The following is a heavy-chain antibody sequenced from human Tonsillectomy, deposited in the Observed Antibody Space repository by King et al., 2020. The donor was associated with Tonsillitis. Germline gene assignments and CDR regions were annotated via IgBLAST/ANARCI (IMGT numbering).Heavy chain of an antibody. V-gene: IGHV3-21*01. CDR3: ARGYYYDSSGYSH. CDR2: IRSSSSYI. CDR1: GFTFSSYS. Sequence: DVQLVQSGGGLVKPGGSLRLSCAASGFTFSSYSMNWVRQAPGKGLEWVSSIRSSSSYIYYANSVKGRFTISRDNAKNSLYLQMNSLRAEDTAVYYCARGYYYDSSGYSHWGQGTLVTVSS. J-gene: IGHJ4*02. D-gene: IGHD3-22*01.